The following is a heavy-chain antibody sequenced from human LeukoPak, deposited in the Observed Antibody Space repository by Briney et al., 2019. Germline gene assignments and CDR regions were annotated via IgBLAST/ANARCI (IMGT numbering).Heavy chain of an antibody. CDR1: GFTFSSYA. V-gene: IGHV3-23*01. Sequence: GGSLSLSCAASGFTFSSYAMSWVRQAPGKGLEWVSRISGSGESTYYADSVKGRFTISRDNSKNTLYLQMSSLRAEDTAVYYSYGDPTLSFDTWGQETLVTVSS. CDR2: ISGSGEST. J-gene: IGHJ5*02. D-gene: IGHD4-17*01. CDR3: YGDPTLSFDT.